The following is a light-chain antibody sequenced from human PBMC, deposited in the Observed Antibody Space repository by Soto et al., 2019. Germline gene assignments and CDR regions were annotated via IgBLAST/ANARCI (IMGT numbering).Light chain of an antibody. V-gene: IGKV1-5*01. Sequence: DIQMTQSPSTLSASVGDRVNITCRASQRFSSWLAWYQQKPGKAPKLLIYDASSLESGVPSRFSGSGSGTEFTLTISSLQPDDFATYYCQQYNSYPFTFGQGTKLEIK. CDR1: QRFSSW. CDR2: DAS. J-gene: IGKJ2*01. CDR3: QQYNSYPFT.